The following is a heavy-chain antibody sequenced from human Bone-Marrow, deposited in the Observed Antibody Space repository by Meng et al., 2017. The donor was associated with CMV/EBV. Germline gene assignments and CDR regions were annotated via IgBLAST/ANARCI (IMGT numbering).Heavy chain of an antibody. V-gene: IGHV1-69*10. CDR2: IIPILGIA. D-gene: IGHD4-11*01. CDR3: ARVGGGDYSHFLGAFDI. Sequence: SVKVSCKASGGTFSSYAISWVRQAPGQGLEWMGGIIPILGIANYAQKFQGRVTITADKSTSTAYMELSSLRSEDTAVYYCARVGGGDYSHFLGAFDIWGQGTRVTV. J-gene: IGHJ3*02. CDR1: GGTFSSYA.